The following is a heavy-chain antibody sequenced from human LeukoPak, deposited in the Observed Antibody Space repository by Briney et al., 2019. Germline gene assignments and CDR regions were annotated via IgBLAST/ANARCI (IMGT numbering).Heavy chain of an antibody. D-gene: IGHD2-15*01. V-gene: IGHV3-30-3*01. Sequence: SGTSLRLSCAASGFTFSSYAIHWVRQAPGKGLEWVALISFAGNSKYYADSVKGRFTVSRDNSKNTLFLQMNSLGAEDTALYYCARGGVVVPTKGLVVIDYWGQGTLVTVSS. CDR1: GFTFSSYA. J-gene: IGHJ4*02. CDR3: ARGGVVVPTKGLVVIDY. CDR2: ISFAGNSK.